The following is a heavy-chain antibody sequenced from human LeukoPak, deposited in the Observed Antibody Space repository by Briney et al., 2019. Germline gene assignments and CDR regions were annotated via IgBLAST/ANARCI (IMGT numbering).Heavy chain of an antibody. CDR3: ARAFWGSGIDY. Sequence: PETLSLTCTVSGGSITSYYWSWIRQPPGKGLEWIGYIHFSGSTEYNPSLKSRVTISVDTSKNQFYLKLSSVTAADTAVYYCARAFWGSGIDYWGQGTLVTVSS. CDR1: GGSITSYY. CDR2: IHFSGST. D-gene: IGHD3-16*01. J-gene: IGHJ4*02. V-gene: IGHV4-59*01.